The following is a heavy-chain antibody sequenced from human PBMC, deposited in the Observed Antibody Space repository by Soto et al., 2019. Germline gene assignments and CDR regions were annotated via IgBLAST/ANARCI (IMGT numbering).Heavy chain of an antibody. CDR2: ISAYNGNT. D-gene: IGHD2-8*01. CDR1: GYTFTSYG. CDR3: AREGGYCTNGVCAFYYYYYYMDV. V-gene: IGHV1-18*01. Sequence: ASVKVSCKASGYTFTSYGISWVRQAPGQGLEWMGWISAYNGNTNYAQKLQGRVTMTTDTSTSTAYMELRSLRSDDTAVYYCAREGGYCTNGVCAFYYYYYYMDVWGKGTTVTVS. J-gene: IGHJ6*03.